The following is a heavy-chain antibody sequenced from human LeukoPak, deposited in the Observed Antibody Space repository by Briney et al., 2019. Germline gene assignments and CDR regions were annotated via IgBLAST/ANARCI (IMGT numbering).Heavy chain of an antibody. CDR3: ARDRIKSGSYYSDY. CDR2: ISGRSSTK. D-gene: IGHD1-26*01. Sequence: GGSLRLSCAASAFTFSDYSMNWVRQAPGKGLEWISYISGRSSTKYYADSVKGRFTISRDNAKNPMYLQMNSLRAEDTAVYYCARDRIKSGSYYSDYWGQGTLVTVSS. V-gene: IGHV3-48*01. CDR1: AFTFSDYS. J-gene: IGHJ4*02.